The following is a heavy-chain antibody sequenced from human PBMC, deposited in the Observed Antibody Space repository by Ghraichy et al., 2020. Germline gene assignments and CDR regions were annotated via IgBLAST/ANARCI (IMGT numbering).Heavy chain of an antibody. J-gene: IGHJ6*02. Sequence: ASVKVSCKASGYTFTSFGISWVRQAPGQGLEWMGWISAYNGNTNYAQKLQGRVTMTTDTSTSTAYMELRSLRSDDTAVYYCARWGTDIVATEDYYYGMDVWGQGTTVTVSS. CDR3: ARWGTDIVATEDYYYGMDV. D-gene: IGHD5-12*01. CDR2: ISAYNGNT. V-gene: IGHV1-18*01. CDR1: GYTFTSFG.